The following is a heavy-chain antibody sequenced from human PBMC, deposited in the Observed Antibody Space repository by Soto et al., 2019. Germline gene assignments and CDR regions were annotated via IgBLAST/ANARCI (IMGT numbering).Heavy chain of an antibody. CDR3: AGHVHDAFDI. J-gene: IGHJ3*02. D-gene: IGHD3-10*02. Sequence: QVQLVESGGGLVKPGGSLRLSCAASGFTFSDYYMSWIRQAPGKGLEWVSYISSSNSYTNYADSVKGRFTISRDNDKNSLYLQMNSLRAEDTAVYDCAGHVHDAFDIWGQGTMVSVSS. CDR2: ISSSNSYT. CDR1: GFTFSDYY. V-gene: IGHV3-11*05.